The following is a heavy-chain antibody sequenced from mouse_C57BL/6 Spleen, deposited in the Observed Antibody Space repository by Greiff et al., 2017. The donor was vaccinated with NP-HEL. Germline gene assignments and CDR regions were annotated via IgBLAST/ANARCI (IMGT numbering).Heavy chain of an antibody. CDR2: ISDGGSYT. CDR1: GFTFSSYA. Sequence: EVKVVESGGGLVKPGGSLKLSCAASGFTFSSYAMSWVRQTPEKRLEWVATISDGGSYTYYPDNVKGRFTISRDNAKNNLYLQMSHLKSEDTAMYYCARDPTTVVEDYAMGYWGQGTSVTVSS. V-gene: IGHV5-4*01. CDR3: ARDPTTVVEDYAMGY. J-gene: IGHJ4*01. D-gene: IGHD1-1*01.